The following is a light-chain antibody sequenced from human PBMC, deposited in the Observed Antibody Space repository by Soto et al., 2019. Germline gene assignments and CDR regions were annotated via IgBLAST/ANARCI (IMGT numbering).Light chain of an antibody. CDR1: NSDVGIYDF. CDR3: ASKTTSSTVL. CDR2: EVS. Sequence: QSVLTQPASVSGTPGQSITISCTGSNSDVGIYDFVSWYQHHPGRAPKLIVSEVSHRPSGVSNRFSGSKSGNTASLTISGLQSEDEADYYCASKTTSSTVLFGGGTKVTVL. V-gene: IGLV2-14*01. J-gene: IGLJ2*01.